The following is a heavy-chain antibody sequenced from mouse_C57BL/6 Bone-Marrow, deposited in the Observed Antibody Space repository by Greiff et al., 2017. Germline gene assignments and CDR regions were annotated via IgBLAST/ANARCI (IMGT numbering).Heavy chain of an antibody. CDR1: GYTFTDYE. D-gene: IGHD1-1*01. Sequence: VQLQQSGAELVRPGASVTLSCKASGYTFTDYEMHWVKQTPVHGLEWIGAIDPETGGTAYNQKFKGKAILTADKSSSTAYMELRSLTSEDSAVYYCTRERGYYGRAMDYWGQGTSVTVSS. CDR3: TRERGYYGRAMDY. V-gene: IGHV1-15*01. CDR2: IDPETGGT. J-gene: IGHJ4*01.